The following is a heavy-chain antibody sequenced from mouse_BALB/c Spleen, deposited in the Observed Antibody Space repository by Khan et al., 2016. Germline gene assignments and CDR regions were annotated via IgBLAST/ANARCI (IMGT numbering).Heavy chain of an antibody. D-gene: IGHD1-1*01. CDR2: IYPGGGYT. J-gene: IGHJ1*01. Sequence: QVQLKESGAELVRPGTSVKISCKASGYTFTNYWLGWVKQRPGHGLEWIGDIYPGGGYTNYNEKFKGKATLTADTSSSTAYMQLSSLTSEDSAVYFCARFYYGSSYWDFDVWGAGTTVTVSS. CDR3: ARFYYGSSYWDFDV. V-gene: IGHV1-63*02. CDR1: GYTFTNYW.